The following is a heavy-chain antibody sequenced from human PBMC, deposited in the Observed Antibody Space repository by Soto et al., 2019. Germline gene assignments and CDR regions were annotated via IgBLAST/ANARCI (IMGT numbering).Heavy chain of an antibody. CDR1: GFTFSSYS. J-gene: IGHJ6*02. D-gene: IGHD2-8*01. CDR2: ISSSSSYI. V-gene: IGHV3-21*01. Sequence: PGGALRISCSASGFTFSSYSMNWVRQAPGKGLEWVSSISSSSSYIYYADSVKGRFTISRDNAKNSLYLQMNSLRAEDTAVYYCARARSHGDYYYGMDVWGQGTTVTVSS. CDR3: ARARSHGDYYYGMDV.